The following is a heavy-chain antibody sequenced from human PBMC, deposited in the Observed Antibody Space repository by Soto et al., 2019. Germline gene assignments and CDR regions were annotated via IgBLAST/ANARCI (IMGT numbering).Heavy chain of an antibody. J-gene: IGHJ4*02. CDR1: GGTFSSYA. CDR2: IIPIFGTA. CDR3: AREAYYGSGSYCDY. Sequence: QVQLVQSGAEVKKPGSSVKVSCKASGGTFSSYAISWVRQAPGQGLEWMGGIIPIFGTANYAQKFQGRVTXXAXEXXSPAYMELSSLRSEDTAVYYCAREAYYGSGSYCDYWGQGTLVTVSS. V-gene: IGHV1-69*12. D-gene: IGHD3-10*01.